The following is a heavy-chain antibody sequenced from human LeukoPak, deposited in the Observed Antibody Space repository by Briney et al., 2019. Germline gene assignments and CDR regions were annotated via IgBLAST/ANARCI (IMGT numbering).Heavy chain of an antibody. D-gene: IGHD4-11*01. CDR3: ATDRRLHRSFSYYYYYMDV. Sequence: SETLSLTCTVSGGSISSSSYYWGWIRQPPGKGLEWIGSIYYSGSTYYNPSLKSRVTISVDTSKNQFSLKLSSVTAADTAVYYCATDRRLHRSFSYYYYYMDVWGKGTTVTVSS. CDR1: GGSISSSSYY. J-gene: IGHJ6*03. V-gene: IGHV4-39*07. CDR2: IYYSGST.